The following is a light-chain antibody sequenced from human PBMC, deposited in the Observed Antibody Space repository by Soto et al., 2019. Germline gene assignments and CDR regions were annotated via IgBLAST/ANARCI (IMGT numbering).Light chain of an antibody. CDR2: GAT. CDR3: QQHHDSPMNT. V-gene: IGKV3-20*01. J-gene: IGKJ2*01. CDR1: QSVRSTF. Sequence: VLPQSPDTLSLSPGDRATLSCRASQSVRSTFLAWYQQKPGQAPRLLIYGATNRAAGIPERFSGSASGTEFTLTNSRLEPDDSAVYYCQQHHDSPMNTFGQGNKLQIK.